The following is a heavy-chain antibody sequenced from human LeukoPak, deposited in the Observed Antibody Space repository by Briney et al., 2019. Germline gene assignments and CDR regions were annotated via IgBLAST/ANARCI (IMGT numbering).Heavy chain of an antibody. CDR2: MYYSGST. Sequence: NPSETLSLTCTVSGGSISSGDYYWSWIRRPPGKGLEWIAYMYYSGSTYYNPSLKSRVTMSADTSKNQLSLKLSSVTAADTAVYYCARPYYYDSRIDPWGQGILVTVSS. D-gene: IGHD3-22*01. CDR1: GGSISSGDYY. CDR3: ARPYYYDSRIDP. J-gene: IGHJ5*02. V-gene: IGHV4-30-4*01.